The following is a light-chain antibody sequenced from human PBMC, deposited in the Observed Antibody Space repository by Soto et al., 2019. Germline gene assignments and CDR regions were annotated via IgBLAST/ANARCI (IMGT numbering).Light chain of an antibody. V-gene: IGLV1-47*02. CDR3: AAWDNSFSGSLV. J-gene: IGLJ1*01. CDR1: SPNIGGNY. Sequence: QSVLTQPPSVSGTPGQRVTISCSGSSPNIGGNYVYWYQHLPGTAPRLLIYNNNQRPSGVPDRFSGSKSGPSASLAINGLRSEDEADYYCAAWDNSFSGSLVFGTGTKVTVL. CDR2: NNN.